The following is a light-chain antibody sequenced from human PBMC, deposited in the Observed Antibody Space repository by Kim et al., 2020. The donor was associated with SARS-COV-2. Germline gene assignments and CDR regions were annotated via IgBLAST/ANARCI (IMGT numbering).Light chain of an antibody. CDR3: QQYDTSPGS. V-gene: IGKV3-20*01. Sequence: LAPGQRATFSCRANQSVGSNYLAWCQHKPGQAPRLLIYGASTKATGIPDRFSGSGSGTDFTLTISRLEPEDFAVYYCQQYDTSPGSFGQGSKLEI. CDR2: GAS. J-gene: IGKJ2*03. CDR1: QSVGSNY.